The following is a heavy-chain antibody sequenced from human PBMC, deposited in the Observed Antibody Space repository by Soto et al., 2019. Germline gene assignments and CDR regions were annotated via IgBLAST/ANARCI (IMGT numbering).Heavy chain of an antibody. J-gene: IGHJ4*02. CDR3: AYSGDTAMVYRY. V-gene: IGHV1-69*02. CDR1: GGTFSSYT. CDR2: IIPILGIA. D-gene: IGHD5-18*01. Sequence: QVQLVQSGAEVKKPGSSVKVSCKASGGTFSSYTISWVRQAPGQGLEWMGRIIPILGIANYAQKFQGRVTITADKSTSTAYMELSSLRSEDTAVYYCAYSGDTAMVYRYWGQGTLVTVSS.